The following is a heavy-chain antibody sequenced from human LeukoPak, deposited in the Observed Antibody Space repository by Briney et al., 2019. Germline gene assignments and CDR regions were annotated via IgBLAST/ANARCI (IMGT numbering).Heavy chain of an antibody. Sequence: GGSLTLSCAASGFTFSKGLEWISAISGNGGDTYYADSVKGRFTISRDNSKNTLYLQMNSLRAEDTAVYYCAKGQVSVGASLRFDYWGQGTLVTVSS. D-gene: IGHD1-26*01. CDR2: ISGNGGDT. CDR1: GFTFS. J-gene: IGHJ4*02. V-gene: IGHV3-23*01. CDR3: AKGQVSVGASLRFDY.